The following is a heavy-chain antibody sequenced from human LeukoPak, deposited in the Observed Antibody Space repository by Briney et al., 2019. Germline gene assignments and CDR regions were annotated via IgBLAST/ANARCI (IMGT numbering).Heavy chain of an antibody. CDR1: GGTFSSYA. Sequence: GASVKVSCKASGGTFSSYAISWVRQAPGQGLEWMGGIIPIFGTANYAQKFQGRVTITADESTSTAYMELSSLRSEDTAVYYCAREGRAHSGWYLNYYGMDVWGQGTTVTVSS. J-gene: IGHJ6*02. D-gene: IGHD6-19*01. V-gene: IGHV1-69*13. CDR2: IIPIFGTA. CDR3: AREGRAHSGWYLNYYGMDV.